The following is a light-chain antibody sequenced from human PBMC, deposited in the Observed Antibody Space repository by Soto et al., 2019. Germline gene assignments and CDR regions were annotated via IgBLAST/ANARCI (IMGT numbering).Light chain of an antibody. V-gene: IGKV3-11*01. CDR1: QAVNTR. Sequence: EIVLTQSPATLSSFPGDRVTLSWRASQAVNTRLAWYQHKPGQAPRLLIYLTSNRAAGIPARFSGSGSETEFTLTISDVEPEDFAVYYCHQRQSWPRTFGQGTKVDIK. CDR2: LTS. J-gene: IGKJ1*01. CDR3: HQRQSWPRT.